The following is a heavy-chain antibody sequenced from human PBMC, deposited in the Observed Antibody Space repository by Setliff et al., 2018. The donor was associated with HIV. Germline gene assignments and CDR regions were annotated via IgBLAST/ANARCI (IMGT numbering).Heavy chain of an antibody. CDR2: IDHSGTT. CDR3: VIRRNFDWLMTSGPFDD. CDR1: GASITSSKW. V-gene: IGHV4-4*02. J-gene: IGHJ4*02. D-gene: IGHD3-9*01. Sequence: SETLSLTCVVSGASITSSKWWSWVRQPPGKRPEWIGEIDHSGTTNYNPSLKSRVTISVDVSKNQFSLKVKSMTAEDTAVYYCVIRRNFDWLMTSGPFDDWGQGVLVTVSS.